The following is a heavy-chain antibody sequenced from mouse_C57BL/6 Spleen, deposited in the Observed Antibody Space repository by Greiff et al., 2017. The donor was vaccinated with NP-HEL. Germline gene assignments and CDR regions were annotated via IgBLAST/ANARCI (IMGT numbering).Heavy chain of an antibody. Sequence: QVQLQQPGAELVKPGASVKMSCKASGYTFTSYWITWVKQRPGQGLEWIGDIYPGSGSTNYNEKFKSKATLTVYTSSSTAYMQLSSLTSEDSAVYYCARYNYGNFDYWGQGTTLTVSS. D-gene: IGHD1-1*01. CDR1: GYTFTSYW. V-gene: IGHV1-55*01. CDR2: IYPGSGST. CDR3: ARYNYGNFDY. J-gene: IGHJ2*01.